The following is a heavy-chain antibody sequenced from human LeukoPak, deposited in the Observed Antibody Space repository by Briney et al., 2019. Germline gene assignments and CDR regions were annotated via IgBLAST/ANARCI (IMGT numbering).Heavy chain of an antibody. V-gene: IGHV3-64D*06. CDR3: VKDVVVVPAAIIYDAFDI. CDR2: ISSNGGST. Sequence: SGGPLRLSCSASGFTFSSYAMHWVRQAPGKGLEYVSAISSNGGSTYYADSVKGRFTISRDNSKNTLYLQMSSLRAEDTAVYYCVKDVVVVPAAIIYDAFDIWGQGTMVTVSS. CDR1: GFTFSSYA. D-gene: IGHD2-2*02. J-gene: IGHJ3*02.